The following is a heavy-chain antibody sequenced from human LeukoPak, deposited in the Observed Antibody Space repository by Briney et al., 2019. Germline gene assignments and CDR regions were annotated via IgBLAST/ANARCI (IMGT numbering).Heavy chain of an antibody. Sequence: SETLSLTWTVSGGSMDSYYWSWIRQPPGKGLEWIGYIYYSGSTNYNPSLKSRVTISVDTSKNQFSLKLSSVTAADTAVYYCARRRRFGDESFDYWGQGTLVTVSS. CDR1: GGSMDSYY. CDR2: IYYSGST. V-gene: IGHV4-59*08. CDR3: ARRRRFGDESFDY. D-gene: IGHD3-10*01. J-gene: IGHJ4*02.